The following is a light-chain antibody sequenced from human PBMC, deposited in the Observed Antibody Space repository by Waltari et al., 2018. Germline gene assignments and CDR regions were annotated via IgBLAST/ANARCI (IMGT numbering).Light chain of an antibody. CDR1: QSVDTY. CDR2: DAS. V-gene: IGKV3-11*01. Sequence: EIVLTQSPATLSLSPGERATLSCRASQSVDTYLAWYQHKPCQVPRLLIYDASNRATGIPARFSGSGSGADFTLIISSLEPEDFAVYYCHQRSNWPLTFGGGTKVEIK. CDR3: HQRSNWPLT. J-gene: IGKJ4*01.